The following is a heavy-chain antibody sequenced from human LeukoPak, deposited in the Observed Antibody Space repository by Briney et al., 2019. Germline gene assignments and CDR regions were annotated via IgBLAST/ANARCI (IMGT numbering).Heavy chain of an antibody. CDR1: GFTFSTFA. J-gene: IGHJ4*01. V-gene: IGHV3-23*01. CDR3: ATYGSGSGTFFDS. Sequence: GGSLRLSCAASGFTFSTFAMHWVRQAPGKGLEWVSAVSASGDRTYYADSVKGRFTISRDNGKNSVYLQMNSLRAEDTALYYCATYGSGSGTFFDSWGQGTLVTVSS. D-gene: IGHD3-10*01. CDR2: VSASGDRT.